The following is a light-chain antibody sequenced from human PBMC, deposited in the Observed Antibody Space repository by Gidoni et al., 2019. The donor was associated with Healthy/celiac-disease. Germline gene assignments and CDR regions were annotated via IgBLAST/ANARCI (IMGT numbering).Light chain of an antibody. CDR1: QSVSSY. CDR3: QQRSTRPALT. J-gene: IGKJ4*01. V-gene: IGKV3-11*01. Sequence: EIVLTQSPATLSLSPGERAILSCRASQSVSSYLAWYQQKPGQAPRLLIYDASNRATGIPARFSGSGSGTDFTLTISSLEPEDFAVYYCQQRSTRPALTFGGGTKVEIK. CDR2: DAS.